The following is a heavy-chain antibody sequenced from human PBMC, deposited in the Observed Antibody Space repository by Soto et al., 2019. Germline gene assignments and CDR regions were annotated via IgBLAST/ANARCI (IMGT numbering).Heavy chain of an antibody. J-gene: IGHJ4*02. CDR3: ARHRRPPTWSFDY. V-gene: IGHV4-39*01. Sequence: QLQLQESGPGLVKPSETLSLTCTVSGGSISSSSYYWGWIRQPPGKGLEWIGSIYYSGSTYYNPSLKSRVTISVDTSKNQFSLKLSSVTAADTAVYYCARHRRPPTWSFDYWGQGTLVTVSS. CDR1: GGSISSSSYY. CDR2: IYYSGST.